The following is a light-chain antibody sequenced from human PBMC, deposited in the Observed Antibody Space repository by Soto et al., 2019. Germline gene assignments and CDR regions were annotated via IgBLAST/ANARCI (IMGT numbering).Light chain of an antibody. CDR1: QGISNY. Sequence: DIQMTQSPSSLSASVGDRVTITCRASQGISNYLTWYQQKPGKVPKLLIYAASTLQSGVPSRFSGSGPGTDFTLTISSLHPEDVATYYCQKYNSAPRTFGQGTKVEIK. CDR2: AAS. V-gene: IGKV1-27*01. J-gene: IGKJ1*01. CDR3: QKYNSAPRT.